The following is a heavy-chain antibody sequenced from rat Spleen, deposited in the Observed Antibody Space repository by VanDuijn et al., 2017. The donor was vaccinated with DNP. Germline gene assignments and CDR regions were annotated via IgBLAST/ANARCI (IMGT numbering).Heavy chain of an antibody. Sequence: EVRLVESGGGLVQPGRSLKLSCAASGFTFSDYYMAWVRQAPKKGLEWVASISYEGSSTYYGDSVKGRFTISRDNAKSTLYLQMNSLRSEDTATYYCARSPGRGDAWGQGTSVTVSS. V-gene: IGHV5-22*01. CDR2: ISYEGSST. CDR1: GFTFSDYY. J-gene: IGHJ4*01. CDR3: ARSPGRGDA.